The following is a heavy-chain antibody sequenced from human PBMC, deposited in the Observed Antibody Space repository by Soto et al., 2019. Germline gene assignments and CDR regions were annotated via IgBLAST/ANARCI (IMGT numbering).Heavy chain of an antibody. CDR3: ARDIVPRQSYYYYYYGMDV. CDR2: INPNSGGT. J-gene: IGHJ6*02. CDR1: GYTFTGYY. Sequence: QVQLVQPGAEVKKPGASVKVSCKASGYTFTGYYMHWVRQAPGQGLEWMGWINPNSGGTNYAQKFQGWVTMTRDTSISTAYMELSRLRSDDTAVYYCARDIVPRQSYYYYYYGMDVWGQGTTVTVSS. D-gene: IGHD2-2*01. V-gene: IGHV1-2*04.